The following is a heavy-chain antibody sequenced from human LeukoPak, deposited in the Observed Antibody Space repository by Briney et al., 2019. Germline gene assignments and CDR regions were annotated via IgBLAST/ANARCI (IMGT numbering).Heavy chain of an antibody. CDR2: INPSGGST. J-gene: IGHJ2*01. CDR1: GYTFTSYY. CDR3: ARVAVGAERYFDL. Sequence: GASVKVSCKASGYTFTSYYMHWVRQAPGQGLEWMGIINPSGGSTSYAQKFQGRVTITADKSTSTAYMELSSLRSEDTAVYYCARVAVGAERYFDLWGRGTLVTVSS. D-gene: IGHD1-26*01. V-gene: IGHV1-46*01.